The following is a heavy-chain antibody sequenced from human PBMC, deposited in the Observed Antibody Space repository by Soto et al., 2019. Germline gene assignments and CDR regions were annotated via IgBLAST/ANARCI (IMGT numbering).Heavy chain of an antibody. V-gene: IGHV1-69*01. CDR2: IIPIFGTA. CDR1: GGTFSSYA. Sequence: QVQLVQSGAEVQKPGSSVKVSCKASGGTFSSYAISWVRQAPGQGLEWMGGIIPIFGTANYAQKVQGRVTITADETTSTAYMELSSLRSEDTAVYYCARVSDYVLGSYRSAYYGMDVWGQETTVTVSS. D-gene: IGHD3-16*02. CDR3: ARVSDYVLGSYRSAYYGMDV. J-gene: IGHJ6*02.